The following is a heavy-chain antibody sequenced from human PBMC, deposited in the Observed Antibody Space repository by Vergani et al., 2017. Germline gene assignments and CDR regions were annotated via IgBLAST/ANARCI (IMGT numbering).Heavy chain of an antibody. J-gene: IGHJ4*02. Sequence: EVQLVQSGAEVKKPGESLKIPCKGSGYSFTSYWIGWVRQMPGKGLEWMGIIYPGDSDTRYSPSFQGQVTISADKSISTAYLQWSSLKASDTAMYYCAGHSDYDFWSGYYGSWDFDYWGQGTLVTVSS. CDR1: GYSFTSYW. CDR3: AGHSDYDFWSGYYGSWDFDY. D-gene: IGHD3-3*01. V-gene: IGHV5-51*01. CDR2: IYPGDSDT.